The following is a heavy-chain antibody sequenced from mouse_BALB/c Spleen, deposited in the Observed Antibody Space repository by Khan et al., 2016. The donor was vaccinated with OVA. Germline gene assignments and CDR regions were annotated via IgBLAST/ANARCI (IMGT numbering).Heavy chain of an antibody. D-gene: IGHD3-3*01. CDR2: INPKNGGT. Sequence: VQLQQSGPELVKPGASVKISCKTSGYTFPEYTVHWVKQSLGKSLDWIGVINPKNGGTAYNQKFKGKAKLTVDKSSSTAFMEFSSLTYEDSAVNCCARDAGRAWGQGTSVTVAS. V-gene: IGHV1-18*01. CDR3: ARDAGRA. J-gene: IGHJ4*01. CDR1: GYTFPEYT.